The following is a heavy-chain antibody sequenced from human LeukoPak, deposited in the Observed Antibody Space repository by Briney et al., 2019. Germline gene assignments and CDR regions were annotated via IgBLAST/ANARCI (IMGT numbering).Heavy chain of an antibody. CDR2: IYYSGST. Sequence: PSETLSLTCTVSGGSISSSSYYWGWIRQPPGKGLEWIGSIYYSGSTYYNPSLKSRVTISVDTSKNQFSLKLSSVTAADTAVYYCARHRGEAAYRARFDYWGQGTLVTVSS. J-gene: IGHJ4*02. D-gene: IGHD6-13*01. V-gene: IGHV4-39*01. CDR1: GGSISSSSYY. CDR3: ARHRGEAAYRARFDY.